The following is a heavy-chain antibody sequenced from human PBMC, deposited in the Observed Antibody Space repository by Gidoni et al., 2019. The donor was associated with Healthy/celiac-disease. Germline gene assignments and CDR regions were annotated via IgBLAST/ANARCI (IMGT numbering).Heavy chain of an antibody. CDR3: ARDKAPDGWIQLWLAFDY. Sequence: QVQLVQSGAEVKKPGASVKVSCKASGYTFTGYYMHWVRQAPGQGLEWMGWINPNSGGTNYAQKFQGRVTMTRDTSISTAYMELSRLRSDDTAVYYCARDKAPDGWIQLWLAFDYWGQGTLVTVSS. J-gene: IGHJ4*02. D-gene: IGHD5-18*01. CDR2: INPNSGGT. CDR1: GYTFTGYY. V-gene: IGHV1-2*02.